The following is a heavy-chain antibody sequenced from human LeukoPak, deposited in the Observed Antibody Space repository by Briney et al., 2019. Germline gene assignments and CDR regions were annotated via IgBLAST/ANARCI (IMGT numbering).Heavy chain of an antibody. D-gene: IGHD4-17*01. CDR2: IIPIFGTA. Sequence: ASVKVSCKASGGTFSSYAISWVRQAPGQGLEWMGGIIPIFGTANYAQKFQGRVTIAADESTSTAYMELSSLRSEDTAVYYCARDRVDGDYVGGGYYFDYWGQGTLVTVSS. V-gene: IGHV1-69*13. J-gene: IGHJ4*02. CDR3: ARDRVDGDYVGGGYYFDY. CDR1: GGTFSSYA.